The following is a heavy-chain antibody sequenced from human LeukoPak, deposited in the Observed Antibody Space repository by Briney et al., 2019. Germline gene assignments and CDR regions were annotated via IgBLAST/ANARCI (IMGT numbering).Heavy chain of an antibody. CDR1: GESFSGYY. V-gene: IGHV4-34*01. CDR3: ARDFRSASNWFDP. D-gene: IGHD3-10*01. J-gene: IGHJ5*02. Sequence: SETLSLTCRVDGESFSGYYWIWIRQPPGKGLEWIGEINHSGSTNYNPSLKSRVTISVDTSKNQFSLKLSSVTAADTAVYYCARDFRSASNWFDPWGQGTLVTVSS. CDR2: INHSGST.